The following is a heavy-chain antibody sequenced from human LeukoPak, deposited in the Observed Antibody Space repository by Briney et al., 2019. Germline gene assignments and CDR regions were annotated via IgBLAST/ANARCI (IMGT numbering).Heavy chain of an antibody. V-gene: IGHV4-34*01. CDR3: ARGKSSYFNFDY. CDR2: INHSGST. J-gene: IGHJ4*02. CDR1: GGSFSGYY. Sequence: SETLSLTCAVYGGSFSGYYWSWIRQPPGKGLEWIGEINHSGSTNYNPSLKSRVTISVDTSKNQFSLKLSSVTVADTAVYYCARGKSSYFNFDYWGQGTLVTVSS. D-gene: IGHD2-15*01.